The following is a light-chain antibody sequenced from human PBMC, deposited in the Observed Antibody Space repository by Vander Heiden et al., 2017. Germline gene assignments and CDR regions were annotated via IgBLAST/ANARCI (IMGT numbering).Light chain of an antibody. Sequence: SSELTQDPTVSVTFGQTVNITCQGDSLRTYPTSWYQQKPGQALVLVIYGNDKRPSGIPDRFSGSSSGNTASLTITGAQAEDEADYHCNSRDSSGNHRVVFGGGTKLTVL. V-gene: IGLV3-19*01. J-gene: IGLJ2*01. CDR3: NSRDSSGNHRVV. CDR2: GND. CDR1: SLRTYP.